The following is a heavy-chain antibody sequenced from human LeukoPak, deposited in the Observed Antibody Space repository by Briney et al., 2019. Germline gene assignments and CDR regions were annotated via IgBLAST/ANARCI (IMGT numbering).Heavy chain of an antibody. CDR2: MYYSGST. CDR1: GDSIRSINW. Sequence: SETLSLTCAVSGDSIRSINWWGWMRQPPGEGLEWIGYMYYSGSTNYNPSLKSRVTMSVDTSKNQFSLKLTSVTALDTAVYYCARTRYDAFDIWGQGTMVTVSS. V-gene: IGHV4-28*06. CDR3: ARTRYDAFDI. J-gene: IGHJ3*02. D-gene: IGHD3-9*01.